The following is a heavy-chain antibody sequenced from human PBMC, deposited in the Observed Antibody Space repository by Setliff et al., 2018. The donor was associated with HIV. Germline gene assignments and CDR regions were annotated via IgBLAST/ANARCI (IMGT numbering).Heavy chain of an antibody. J-gene: IGHJ4*02. D-gene: IGHD3-22*01. V-gene: IGHV1-69*13. CDR3: ARGGVYYYDSSGYCIDY. CDR2: IIPVFGTT. CDR1: GGTFSSYA. Sequence: ASVKVSCKASGGTFSSYAISWVRQAPGQGLDWMGGIIPVFGTTNYAQKFQGRVTITADESTSTAYMELSSLRSEDTAVYYCARGGVYYYDSSGYCIDYWGQGTLVTVSS.